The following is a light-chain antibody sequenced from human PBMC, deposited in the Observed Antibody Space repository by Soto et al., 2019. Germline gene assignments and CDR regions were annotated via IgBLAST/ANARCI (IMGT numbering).Light chain of an antibody. J-gene: IGLJ1*01. CDR3: NSYTTSSTYV. Sequence: QSALTQPASMSGSPGQSITISCTGTNSDIGAYNRVSWYQKYPGKAPKLMIYDVSNRPSGVSNRFSGSKSGNSASLTIPGLQAEDEADYYCNSYTTSSTYVFGTGTKVTVL. V-gene: IGLV2-14*01. CDR1: NSDIGAYNR. CDR2: DVS.